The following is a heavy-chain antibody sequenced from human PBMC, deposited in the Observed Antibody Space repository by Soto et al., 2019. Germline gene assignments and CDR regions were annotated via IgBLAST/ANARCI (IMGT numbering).Heavy chain of an antibody. J-gene: IGHJ4*02. V-gene: IGHV4-34*01. CDR2: LYQGLSI. Sequence: SETLSLTCAVYGGSFSGYYWSWIRQPPGKGLEWIGELYQGLSIIYNPSLESRVTISGDSSKNQFSLKLRSVTAADTAVYYCARHGGYYFDYWGQGTLVTVSS. CDR3: ARHGGYYFDY. CDR1: GGSFSGYY. D-gene: IGHD3-16*01.